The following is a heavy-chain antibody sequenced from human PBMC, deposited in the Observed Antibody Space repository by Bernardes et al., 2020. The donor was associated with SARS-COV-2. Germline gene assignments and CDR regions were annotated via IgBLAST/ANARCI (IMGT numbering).Heavy chain of an antibody. J-gene: IGHJ4*02. CDR2: VNHRGST. CDR1: GGSFSGYY. V-gene: IGHV4-34*01. D-gene: IGHD3-16*01. Sequence: SETLSLTCAVYGGSFSGYYWSWIRQPPGKGLEWIGEVNHRGSTNYNPSLKSRVTISVDTSKNQFSLKLSSVTAADTAVYYCARGLIEYESSTYPSVTFGGTWGTPIFDYWGQGTLVTVSS. CDR3: ARGLIEYESSTYPSVTFGGTWGTPIFDY.